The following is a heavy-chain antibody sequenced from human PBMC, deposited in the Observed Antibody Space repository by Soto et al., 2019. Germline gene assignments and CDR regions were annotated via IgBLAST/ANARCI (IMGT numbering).Heavy chain of an antibody. CDR3: ARVVMTTVPASYYYGMDV. D-gene: IGHD4-4*01. V-gene: IGHV1-69*18. CDR2: IIPFIGTA. J-gene: IGHJ6*02. CDR1: GGTFSSYA. Sequence: QVQLVQSGAEVKKPGSSVTVSCKASGGTFSSYAISWVRQAPGQGLEWMGRIIPFIGTANYAQKFQGRVTITADESTSTAYMELTRLRSEDTAVYYCARVVMTTVPASYYYGMDVCGQGTTVTVSS.